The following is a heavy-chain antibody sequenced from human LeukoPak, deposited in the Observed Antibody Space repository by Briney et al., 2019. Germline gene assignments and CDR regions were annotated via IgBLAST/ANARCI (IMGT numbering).Heavy chain of an antibody. CDR3: AKFYYGDYYRAFDI. J-gene: IGHJ3*02. Sequence: GGSLRLSCAASGFTFSSYAMHWVRQAPGKGLEWVAVISYDGSNKYYADSVKGRFTISRDNSKNTLYLQMNSLRAEDTAVYYCAKFYYGDYYRAFDIWGQGTMVTVSS. CDR1: GFTFSSYA. V-gene: IGHV3-30*04. CDR2: ISYDGSNK. D-gene: IGHD4-17*01.